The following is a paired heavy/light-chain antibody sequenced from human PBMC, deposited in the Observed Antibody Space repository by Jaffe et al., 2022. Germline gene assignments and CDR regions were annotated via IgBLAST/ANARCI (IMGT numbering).Light chain of an antibody. CDR3: NSRDSSGNHLGV. CDR1: SLRSYY. J-gene: IGLJ3*02. V-gene: IGLV3-19*01. Sequence: SSELTQDPAVSVALGQTVRITCQGDSLRSYYASWYQQKPGQAPVLVIYGKNNRPSGIPDRFSGSSSGNTASLTITGAQAEDEADYYCNSRDSSGNHLGVFGGGTKLTVL. CDR2: GKN.
Heavy chain of an antibody. J-gene: IGHJ3*02. CDR3: LLWFRELSRSSREHDAFDI. V-gene: IGHV5-51*03. Sequence: EVQLVQSGAEVKKPGESLKISCKGSGYSFTSYWIGWVRQMPGKGLEWMGIIYPGDSDTRYSPSFQGQVTISADKSISTAYLQWSSLKASDTAMYYCLLWFRELSRSSREHDAFDIWGQGTMVTVSS. D-gene: IGHD3-10*01. CDR2: IYPGDSDT. CDR1: GYSFTSYW.